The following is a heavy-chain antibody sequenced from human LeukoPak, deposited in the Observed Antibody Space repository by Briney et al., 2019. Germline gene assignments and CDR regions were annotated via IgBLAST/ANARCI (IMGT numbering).Heavy chain of an antibody. CDR2: ISAYNGNT. CDR1: GYMLTSYG. J-gene: IGHJ4*02. Sequence: GASVKVACKASGYMLTSYGITWVRQAPGQGLEWMGWISAYNGNTKESQRVQGRVTMTTDTSTSTAYMELRNLRSDDTAVYYCSRDGSSWSFEFWGQGTLVTVSS. V-gene: IGHV1-18*01. D-gene: IGHD6-13*01. CDR3: SRDGSSWSFEF.